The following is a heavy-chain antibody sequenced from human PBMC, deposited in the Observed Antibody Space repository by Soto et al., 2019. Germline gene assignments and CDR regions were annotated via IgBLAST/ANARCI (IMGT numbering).Heavy chain of an antibody. CDR2: IYHSGST. CDR1: GGSISSGGYS. V-gene: IGHV4-30-2*01. J-gene: IGHJ6*02. Sequence: SETLSLTCAVSGGSISSGGYSWSWIRQPPGKGREWIGYIYHSGSTYYNPSLKSRVTISVDRSKNRFSLKLSSVTAADTAVYYCARDGDGRMTTNPYYYNGMDVWGPGTTVTVSS. CDR3: ARDGDGRMTTNPYYYNGMDV. D-gene: IGHD4-4*01.